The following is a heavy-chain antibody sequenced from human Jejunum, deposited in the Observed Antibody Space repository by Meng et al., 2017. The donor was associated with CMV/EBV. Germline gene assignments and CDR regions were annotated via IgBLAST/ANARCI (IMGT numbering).Heavy chain of an antibody. J-gene: IGHJ4*02. V-gene: IGHV3-21*01. CDR1: EFSFSSVN. CDR3: ARDPPGDGGVTSDY. Sequence: EFSFSSVNMNWVRQAPGRGLEWVSSISSTGSYIYYADSVKGRFTISRDNAKDSLYLQMNGLRADDTALYYCARDPPGDGGVTSDYWGQGILVTVSS. D-gene: IGHD7-27*01. CDR2: ISSTGSYI.